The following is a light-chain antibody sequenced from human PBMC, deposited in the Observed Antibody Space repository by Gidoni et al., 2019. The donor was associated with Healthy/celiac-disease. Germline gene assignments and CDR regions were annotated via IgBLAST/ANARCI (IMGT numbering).Light chain of an antibody. CDR1: QSVSSY. Sequence: EMVLPQSPAPLSLSPGERATLSCRASQSVSSYLAWYQQKPGQAPRLLIYDASNRATGIPARFSGSGSGTDFTLTISSLEPEDFAVYYCQQRSNWPPWTFGQGTKVEI. CDR2: DAS. V-gene: IGKV3-11*01. CDR3: QQRSNWPPWT. J-gene: IGKJ1*01.